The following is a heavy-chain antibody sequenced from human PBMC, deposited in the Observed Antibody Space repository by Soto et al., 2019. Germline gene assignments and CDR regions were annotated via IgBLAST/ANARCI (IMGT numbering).Heavy chain of an antibody. D-gene: IGHD3-10*01. CDR3: ATYPLIDYGPHVDAFDI. CDR1: GYTLTELS. CDR2: FDPEDGET. V-gene: IGHV1-24*01. J-gene: IGHJ3*02. Sequence: ASVKVACKVSGYTLTELSMHWVRQAPGKGLEWMGGFDPEDGETIYAQKFQGRVTMTEDTSTDTAYMELSSLRSEDTAVYYCATYPLIDYGPHVDAFDIWGQGTMVTVSS.